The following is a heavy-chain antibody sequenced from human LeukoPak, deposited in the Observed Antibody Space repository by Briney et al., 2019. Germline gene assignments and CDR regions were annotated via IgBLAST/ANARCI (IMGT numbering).Heavy chain of an antibody. CDR2: ISSSGSTI. V-gene: IGHV3-11*01. D-gene: IGHD3-3*01. J-gene: IGHJ4*02. CDR1: GFKFSDYY. Sequence: KPGGSLRLSCAASGFKFSDYYMSWIRQAPGKGLERVSYISSSGSTIYYAESVKGRFTISRDNAKNSVYLQMNSLRAEDTAVYYCASGRYDFWSGYYRDWGQGTLVTVSS. CDR3: ASGRYDFWSGYYRD.